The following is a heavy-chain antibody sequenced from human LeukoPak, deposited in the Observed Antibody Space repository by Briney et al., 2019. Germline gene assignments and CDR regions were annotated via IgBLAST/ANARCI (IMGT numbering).Heavy chain of an antibody. Sequence: GGSLRLSCAVSGLSSNYMSWVRQAPGQGLEWVSVIYGDGTTHYADSVKGRFTISRDSSKNTLYLQMTSLRDEDTAVFFCARVNRLTGTHYYYMDVWGKGTTVTVSS. J-gene: IGHJ6*03. CDR1: GLSSNY. V-gene: IGHV3-53*01. CDR3: ARVNRLTGTHYYYMDV. D-gene: IGHD1-20*01. CDR2: IYGDGTT.